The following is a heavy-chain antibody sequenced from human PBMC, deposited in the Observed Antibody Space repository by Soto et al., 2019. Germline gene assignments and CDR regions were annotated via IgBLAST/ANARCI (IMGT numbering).Heavy chain of an antibody. J-gene: IGHJ6*02. D-gene: IGHD3-10*01. CDR2: IYYSGST. V-gene: IGHV4-31*03. CDR3: AREGDGSFAKKTIIVSGMDV. CDR1: GGSISSGGYY. Sequence: QVQLQESGPGLVKPSQTLSLTCTVSGGSISSGGYYWSWIRQHPGKGLEWIGYIYYSGSTYYNPSLKSRVTISVDTSKNQFSLKLSSVTAADTAVYYCAREGDGSFAKKTIIVSGMDVWGQGTTVTVSS.